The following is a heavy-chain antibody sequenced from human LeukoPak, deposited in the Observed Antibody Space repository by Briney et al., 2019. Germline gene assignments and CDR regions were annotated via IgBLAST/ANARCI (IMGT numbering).Heavy chain of an antibody. CDR1: GFTFDDYA. D-gene: IGHD3-22*01. J-gene: IGHJ5*02. V-gene: IGHV3-9*01. Sequence: GGSLRLSCAASGFTFDDYAMHWVRQAPGKGLEWVSGISWNSGSIGYADSVKGRFTISRDNAKNSLYLQMNSLRAEDTALYYCAKGGNYYDSSGYETPFDPWGQGTLVTVSS. CDR3: AKGGNYYDSSGYETPFDP. CDR2: ISWNSGSI.